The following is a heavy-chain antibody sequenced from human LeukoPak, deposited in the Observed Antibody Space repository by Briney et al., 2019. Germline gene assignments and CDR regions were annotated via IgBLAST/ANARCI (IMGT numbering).Heavy chain of an antibody. CDR3: AKDREDSAMISGVFDL. CDR1: GFTFTSYA. CDR2: ISGSGGHT. Sequence: QPGGSLRLSCTASGFTFTSYAMTWVRQAPGKGLEWVSGISGSGGHTYNADPVEGRFTISRDNSKNTVSLQLSSLRVEDTAVYFCAKDREDSAMISGVFDLWGRGTLVTVSS. V-gene: IGHV3-23*01. J-gene: IGHJ2*01. D-gene: IGHD5-18*01.